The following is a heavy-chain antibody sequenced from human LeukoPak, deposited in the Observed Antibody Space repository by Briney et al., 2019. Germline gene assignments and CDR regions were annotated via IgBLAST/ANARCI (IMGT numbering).Heavy chain of an antibody. V-gene: IGHV1-2*02. Sequence: ASVKASCKASGYILTDYYMHWVRQAPGQGLEWMGWINPNSGDTNYAQKFQGRVTMTRDTSISTAYMELSRLRSDDSALYYCARVGRHCGGDCYSHYWGQGTLVTVSS. CDR2: INPNSGDT. CDR3: ARVGRHCGGDCYSHY. D-gene: IGHD2-21*02. J-gene: IGHJ4*02. CDR1: GYILTDYY.